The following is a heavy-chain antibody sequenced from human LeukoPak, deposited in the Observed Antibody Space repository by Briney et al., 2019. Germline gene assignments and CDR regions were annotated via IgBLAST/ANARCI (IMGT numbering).Heavy chain of an antibody. D-gene: IGHD3-10*01. CDR1: GFTFSSYW. Sequence: GGSRRLSCAASGFTFSSYWMSWVRQAPGKGLEWVANIKQDGSEKYYVDSVKGRFTISRDNAKNSLYLQMNSLRVEDTAVYYCARDMMGSGSTRDYWGQGTLVTVSS. CDR3: ARDMMGSGSTRDY. J-gene: IGHJ4*02. CDR2: IKQDGSEK. V-gene: IGHV3-7*03.